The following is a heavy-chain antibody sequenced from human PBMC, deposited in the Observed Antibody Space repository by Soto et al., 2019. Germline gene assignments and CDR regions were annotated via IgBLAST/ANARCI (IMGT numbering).Heavy chain of an antibody. CDR2: ISFSGSST. J-gene: IGHJ6*03. D-gene: IGHD3-16*01. V-gene: IGHV3-23*01. CDR1: GFTFGSYA. Sequence: EVQLLESGGDLVQPGGSLRLSCAASGFTFGSYAMSWVRQAPGKGLEWVSTISFSGSSTYYADSVKGRFTISRDNHKNTLYLQISSVIAADTALYYCVKKGVSLIYSYYLDVWGKGTTVTVSS. CDR3: VKKGVSLIYSYYLDV.